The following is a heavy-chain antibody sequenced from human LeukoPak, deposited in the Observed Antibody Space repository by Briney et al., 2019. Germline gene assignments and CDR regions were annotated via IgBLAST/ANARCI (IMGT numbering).Heavy chain of an antibody. J-gene: IGHJ4*02. CDR3: AKGLWFGEFHPFDY. CDR1: GFTFDDYA. D-gene: IGHD3-10*01. Sequence: GGSLRLSCAASGFTFDDYAMHWVRQAPGKCLEWVSGISWNSGSIGYADSVKGGFTISRDNAKNSLYLQMNSLRAEDTALYYCAKGLWFGEFHPFDYWGQGTLVTVSS. V-gene: IGHV3-9*01. CDR2: ISWNSGSI.